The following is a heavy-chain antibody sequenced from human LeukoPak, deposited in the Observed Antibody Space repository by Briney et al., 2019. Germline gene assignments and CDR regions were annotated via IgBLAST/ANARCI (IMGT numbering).Heavy chain of an antibody. D-gene: IGHD2-21*01. V-gene: IGHV3-64*01. CDR1: GFTFSSYA. J-gene: IGHJ6*02. CDR2: ISSNGGST. Sequence: PGGSLRLSCAASGFTFSSYAMHWVRQAPGKGLEYVSAISSNGGSTYYANSVKGRFTISRDNSKNTLYLQMGSLRAEDMAVYYCARVIVANYGMDVWGQGTTVTVSS. CDR3: ARVIVANYGMDV.